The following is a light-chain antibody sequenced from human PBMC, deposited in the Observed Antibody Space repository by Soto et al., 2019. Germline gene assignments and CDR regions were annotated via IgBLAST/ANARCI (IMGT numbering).Light chain of an antibody. CDR2: GAA. Sequence: ELVLTQSPDTLSLSPGERATLSCRASQSVSSSFLAWYQQKPGQAPRLLIYGAASRAPGIPDRFSGSGSRKDFPLSSSRLEPEDFAVYYCQHYGDSRTFGQGTKVAI. CDR1: QSVSSSF. J-gene: IGKJ1*01. CDR3: QHYGDSRT. V-gene: IGKV3-20*01.